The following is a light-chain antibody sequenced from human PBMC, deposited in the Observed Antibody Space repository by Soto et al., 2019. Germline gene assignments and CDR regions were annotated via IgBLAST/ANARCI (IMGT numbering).Light chain of an antibody. Sequence: QSALTQPASVSGSPGQSITISCTGTSSDAGSYNLVSWYQQHPGKAPKLMIYDGNKRPSGVSNRFSGSKSANTASLTISGLQTEDEADYYCCSYAGTNTVVFGTGTKLTVL. J-gene: IGLJ1*01. CDR1: SSDAGSYNL. V-gene: IGLV2-23*01. CDR3: CSYAGTNTVV. CDR2: DGN.